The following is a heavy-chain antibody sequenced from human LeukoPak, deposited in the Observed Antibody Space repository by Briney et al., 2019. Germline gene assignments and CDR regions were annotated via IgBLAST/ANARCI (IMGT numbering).Heavy chain of an antibody. CDR1: GYTFTSYA. D-gene: IGHD3-10*01. Sequence: ASVKVSCKASGYTFTSYAMHWVRQAPGQRLEWMGWINAGNGNTKYSQKFQGRVTITRDTSASTAYMELSSLRSDDTAVYYCARVPNRFGETLDYWGQGTLVTVSS. J-gene: IGHJ4*02. CDR2: INAGNGNT. CDR3: ARVPNRFGETLDY. V-gene: IGHV1-3*01.